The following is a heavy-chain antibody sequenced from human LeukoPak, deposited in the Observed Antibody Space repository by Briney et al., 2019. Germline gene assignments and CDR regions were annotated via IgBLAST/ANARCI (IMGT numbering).Heavy chain of an antibody. CDR2: ISSSSTYI. CDR1: GFTFSSYR. Sequence: GGSLRLSCEASGFTFSSYRMNWVRQGPGKGLEWVSSISSSSTYIYYADSVKGRFTISRDNAKNSLYLQMNSLRAEDTAVYYCARASSSWYGYYYYYMDVWGKGTTVTVSS. J-gene: IGHJ6*03. V-gene: IGHV3-21*01. CDR3: ARASSSWYGYYYYYMDV. D-gene: IGHD6-13*01.